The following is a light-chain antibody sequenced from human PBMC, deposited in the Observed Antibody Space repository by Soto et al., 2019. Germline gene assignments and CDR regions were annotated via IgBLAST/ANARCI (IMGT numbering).Light chain of an antibody. CDR1: QSVSIY. V-gene: IGKV3-11*01. CDR3: QQLFDWLT. CDR2: DAS. Sequence: EIVLTQSPGTLSLSPGDRATLSCRASQSVSIYLAWYQQKPGQAPRLLIYDASNRVTGIPARFSGSVSGTDFTNTICCVEPEGFAGYYCQQLFDWLTFGGGTKLAIK. J-gene: IGKJ4*01.